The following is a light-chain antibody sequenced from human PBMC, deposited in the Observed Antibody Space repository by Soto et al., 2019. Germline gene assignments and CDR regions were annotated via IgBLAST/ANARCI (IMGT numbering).Light chain of an antibody. J-gene: IGKJ5*01. Sequence: EVVLTQSPATLSLSPGEMATLSCRASQSVRTYLAWYQQKPGQAPRLLIHDASSRATGIPARFSGSWSGTDFTLTISSLEPEDFAVYYCQQRTYWPSSTFGQGTRLEI. V-gene: IGKV3-11*01. CDR1: QSVRTY. CDR2: DAS. CDR3: QQRTYWPSST.